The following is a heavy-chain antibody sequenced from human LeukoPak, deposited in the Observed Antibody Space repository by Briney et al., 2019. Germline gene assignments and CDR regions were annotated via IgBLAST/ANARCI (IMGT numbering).Heavy chain of an antibody. CDR3: ARGDPLVVPVAIWGCYYYNGIQV. D-gene: IGHD2-2*02. CDR2: INHSGST. V-gene: IGHV4-34*01. Sequence: SETQSSSSAVYGGSSSGCFRSWIRQPPGKGLEWIGEINHSGSTNYNPSLKSRVTISVDTSKNQFSLKLSSVTAADTAVYYCARGDPLVVPVAIWGCYYYNGIQVWGQGPRDRVS. CDR1: GGSSSGCF. J-gene: IGHJ6*01.